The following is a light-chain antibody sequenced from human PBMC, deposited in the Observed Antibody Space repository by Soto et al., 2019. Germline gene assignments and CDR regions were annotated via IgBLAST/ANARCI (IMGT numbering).Light chain of an antibody. J-gene: IGKJ2*01. Sequence: DIQMTQSPSTLSASIGDRVTLTCRASQSLTGRLAWYQQKPGRPPKLLLYDVSILTSGVPSRFSGSESGIDFTLTISSLRPDDFATFYCQQYKVSPYTFGQGT. CDR1: QSLTGR. CDR3: QQYKVSPYT. V-gene: IGKV1-5*01. CDR2: DVS.